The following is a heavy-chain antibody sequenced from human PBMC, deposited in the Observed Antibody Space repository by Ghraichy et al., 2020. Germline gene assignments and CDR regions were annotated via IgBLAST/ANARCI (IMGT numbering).Heavy chain of an antibody. J-gene: IGHJ6*03. CDR3: ARDTPTVTTFVRYYYYYMDV. CDR2: ISAYNGNT. D-gene: IGHD4-17*01. CDR1: GYTFTSYG. Sequence: ASVKVSCKASGYTFTSYGISWVRQAPGQGLEWMGWISAYNGNTNYAQKLQGRVTVTTDTSTTTAYMELRSLRSDDTAVYYCARDTPTVTTFVRYYYYYMDVWGKGTTVTVSS. V-gene: IGHV1-18*01.